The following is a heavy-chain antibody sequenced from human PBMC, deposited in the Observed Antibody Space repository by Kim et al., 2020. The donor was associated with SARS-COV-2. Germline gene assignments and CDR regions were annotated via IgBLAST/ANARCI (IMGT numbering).Heavy chain of an antibody. CDR2: IT. V-gene: IGHV1-46*01. Sequence: ITIYAQNFQGRVTMTRDTSTSTAYMELSSLTSDDTAVYYCARGDHGYYVYWGQGTLVTVSS. J-gene: IGHJ4*02. CDR3: ARGDHGYYVY. D-gene: IGHD3-22*01.